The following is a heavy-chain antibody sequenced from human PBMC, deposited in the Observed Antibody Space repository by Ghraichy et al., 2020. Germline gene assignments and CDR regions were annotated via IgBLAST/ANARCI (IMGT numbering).Heavy chain of an antibody. D-gene: IGHD2-8*01. CDR3: ARLGSTYCTNALCYQFDP. V-gene: IGHV4-39*01. CDR2: IYYSGST. Sequence: SETLSLTCTVSGGSISSSSSYWGWIRQPPGKGLEWIGSIYYSGSTYYNPSLKSRVTTSVDTSKNQFSLKLNSVTAADTAVYYCARLGSTYCTNALCYQFDPWGQGTLVTVSS. CDR1: GGSISSSSSY. J-gene: IGHJ5*01.